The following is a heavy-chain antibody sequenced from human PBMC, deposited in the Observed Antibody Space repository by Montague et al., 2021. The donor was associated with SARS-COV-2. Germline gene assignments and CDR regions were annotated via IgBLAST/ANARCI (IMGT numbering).Heavy chain of an antibody. CDR3: AGKVLPVPADY. J-gene: IGHJ4*01. D-gene: IGHD2-2*01. CDR1: GVSITSTNW. V-gene: IGHV4-4*02. Sequence: SETLSLTCAVSGVSITSTNWCCLVRQPPGKGLEWIGEISYGGIATYNPPLKSRANISMDRSRNLFTLMLSAVTAADTAVYYCAGKVLPVPADYWGQGTLVTVS. CDR2: ISYGGIA.